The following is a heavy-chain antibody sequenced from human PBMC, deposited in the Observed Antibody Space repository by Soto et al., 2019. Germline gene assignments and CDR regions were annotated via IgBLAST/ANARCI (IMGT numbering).Heavy chain of an antibody. Sequence: PSETLSLTCTVSGGSISSYYWSWIRQPPGKGLEWIGYIYYSGSTNYNPSLKSRVTISVDTSKNQFSLKLSSVTAADTAVYYCARTGIAAASDYWGQGTLVTVSS. CDR2: IYYSGST. D-gene: IGHD6-13*01. CDR1: GGSISSYY. CDR3: ARTGIAAASDY. V-gene: IGHV4-59*01. J-gene: IGHJ4*02.